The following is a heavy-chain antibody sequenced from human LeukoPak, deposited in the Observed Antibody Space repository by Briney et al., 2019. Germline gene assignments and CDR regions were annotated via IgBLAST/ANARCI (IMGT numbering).Heavy chain of an antibody. CDR1: GGSFSGYY. J-gene: IGHJ4*02. V-gene: IGHV4-34*01. Sequence: SETLSLTCAVYGGSFSGYYWSWIRHPPGKGLEWIGEINHSGSTNYNPSLKSRVTISVDTSKNQFSLKLSSVTAADTAVYYCARGLDFWSGYLDYWGQGTLVTVSS. CDR2: INHSGST. D-gene: IGHD3-3*01. CDR3: ARGLDFWSGYLDY.